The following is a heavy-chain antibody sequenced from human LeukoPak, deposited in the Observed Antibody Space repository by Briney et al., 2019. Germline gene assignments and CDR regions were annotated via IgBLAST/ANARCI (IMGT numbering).Heavy chain of an antibody. CDR1: GFTVSGNY. CDR3: ARDGRRGPDCNGGGCYFVPRQ. V-gene: IGHV3-66*01. J-gene: IGHJ4*02. CDR2: IYTGGNT. Sequence: PGGSLRLSCAASGFTVSGNYMSWVRQAPGRGLEWVSVIYTGGNTYYADSVKGRFTISRDSSKNTLYLQMNSLRGEDTAVYYCARDGRRGPDCNGGGCYFVPRQWGQGTVVTVSS. D-gene: IGHD2-15*01.